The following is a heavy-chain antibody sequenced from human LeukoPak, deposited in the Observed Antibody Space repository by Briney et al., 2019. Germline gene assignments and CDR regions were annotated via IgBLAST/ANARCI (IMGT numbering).Heavy chain of an antibody. V-gene: IGHV4-34*01. CDR2: INHSGST. CDR3: ARVRWWFYYYGMDV. CDR1: GGSFSGYY. D-gene: IGHD4-23*01. Sequence: PSETLSLTCAVYGGSFSGYYWSWIRQPPGKGLEWIGEINHSGSTNYNPSLKSRVTISADTSKNQFSLKLSSVTAADTAVYYCARVRWWFYYYGMDVWGQGTTVTVSS. J-gene: IGHJ6*02.